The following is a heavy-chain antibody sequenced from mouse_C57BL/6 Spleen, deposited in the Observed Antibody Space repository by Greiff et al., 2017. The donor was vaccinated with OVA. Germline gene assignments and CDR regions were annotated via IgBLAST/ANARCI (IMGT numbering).Heavy chain of an antibody. CDR3: AGAVCDGYYWFAY. J-gene: IGHJ3*01. CDR2: ISYSGST. Sequence: VQLKESGPGMVKPSQSLSLTCTVTGYSITSGYDWHWIRHFPGNKLEWMGYISYSGSTNYNPSLKSRISITHDTSKNHFFLKLNSVTTEDTATYYCAGAVCDGYYWFAYWGQGTLVTVSA. V-gene: IGHV3-1*01. CDR1: GYSITSGYD. D-gene: IGHD2-3*01.